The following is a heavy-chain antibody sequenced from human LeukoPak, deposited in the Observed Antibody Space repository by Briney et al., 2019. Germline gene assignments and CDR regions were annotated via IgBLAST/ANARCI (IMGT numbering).Heavy chain of an antibody. CDR1: GFTFSSYA. Sequence: GGSLRLSCAASGFTFSSYAMSWVRQAPGKGLEWVSAISGPAGSSDYADSVKSRFTISRDNSKNTLFLQMNSLRAEDTAIYYCAKKVGLVSAPLYYFDVWGQGTLVTVSS. D-gene: IGHD5/OR15-5a*01. V-gene: IGHV3-23*01. J-gene: IGHJ4*02. CDR2: ISGPAGSS. CDR3: AKKVGLVSAPLYYFDV.